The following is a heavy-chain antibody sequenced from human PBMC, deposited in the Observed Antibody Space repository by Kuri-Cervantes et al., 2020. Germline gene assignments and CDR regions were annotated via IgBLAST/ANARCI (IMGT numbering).Heavy chain of an antibody. CDR2: INPNSGGT. CDR3: ARDRGDDSFDI. Sequence: ASVKVSCKASGGTFSSYAISWVRQAPGQGLEWMGWINPNSGGTNYAQNFQGRVTMTRDTSISTAYMELSRVRSDDTAVYYCARDRGDDSFDIWGQGTMVTVSS. J-gene: IGHJ3*02. V-gene: IGHV1-2*02. CDR1: GGTFSSYA.